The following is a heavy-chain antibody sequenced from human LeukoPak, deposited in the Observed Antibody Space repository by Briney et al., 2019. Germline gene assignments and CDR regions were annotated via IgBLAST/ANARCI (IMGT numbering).Heavy chain of an antibody. CDR3: ARLSMIDTFDI. Sequence: GESLKISCQASGYSFMTYWIGWVCQMPGKGLEWMAIIYPGDSDTKYSPSFQDQVTISADKSINTAYLHWRSLKASDTAMYYCARLSMIDTFDIWGLGTVVTVSS. V-gene: IGHV5-51*01. D-gene: IGHD3-22*01. CDR1: GYSFMTYW. CDR2: IYPGDSDT. J-gene: IGHJ3*02.